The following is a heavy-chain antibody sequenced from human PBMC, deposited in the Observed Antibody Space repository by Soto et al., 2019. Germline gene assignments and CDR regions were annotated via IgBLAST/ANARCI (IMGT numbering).Heavy chain of an antibody. V-gene: IGHV1-69*13. CDR2: IIPIFGTA. J-gene: IGHJ3*02. CDR3: ARALGGATLIVLVFDM. CDR1: GGTFSSYA. D-gene: IGHD1-26*01. Sequence: SVKVSCKASGGTFSSYAISWVRQAPGQGLEWMGGIIPIFGTANYAQKFQGRVTITADESTSTAYMELSSLRSEDTAVYYCARALGGATLIVLVFDMWGKGKRVT.